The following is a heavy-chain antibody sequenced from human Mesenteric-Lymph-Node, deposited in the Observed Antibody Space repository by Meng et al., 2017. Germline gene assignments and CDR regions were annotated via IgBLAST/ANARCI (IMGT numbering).Heavy chain of an antibody. Sequence: GESLKISCAASGFTFSSYAMHWVRQAPGKGLEWVAVISYDGSNKYYADSVKGRFTISRDNFKNTLYLQMNSLRAEDTAVYYCARVLASFTSGWYRDAFDIWGQGTMVTVSS. J-gene: IGHJ3*02. CDR1: GFTFSSYA. V-gene: IGHV3-30*01. CDR3: ARVLASFTSGWYRDAFDI. CDR2: ISYDGSNK. D-gene: IGHD6-19*01.